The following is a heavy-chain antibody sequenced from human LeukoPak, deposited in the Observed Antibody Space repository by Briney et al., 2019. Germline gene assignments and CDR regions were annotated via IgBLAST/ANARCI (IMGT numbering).Heavy chain of an antibody. D-gene: IGHD5-18*01. J-gene: IGHJ5*02. V-gene: IGHV1-3*01. CDR1: GGTFTNYA. Sequence: EASVKVSCKASGGTFTNYAMHWVRQAPGQRLEWMGWINVDNDNTKYSQKFQGRVTFTRDTSATTVYMELSSLRSEDTAAYYCARDGTPSVYSYGYHWFDPWGQGTLVTVSS. CDR3: ARDGTPSVYSYGYHWFDP. CDR2: INVDNDNT.